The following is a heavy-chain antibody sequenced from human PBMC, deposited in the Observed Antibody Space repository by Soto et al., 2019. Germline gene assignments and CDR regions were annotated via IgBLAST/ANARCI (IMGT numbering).Heavy chain of an antibody. V-gene: IGHV3-23*01. D-gene: IGHD4-17*01. CDR1: GFIFRDWF. CDR3: AKDDYGDYPHYFDS. J-gene: IGHJ4*02. CDR2: ISASGAST. Sequence: PGGSLRLSCAASGFIFRDWFMSWIRQAPGKGLEWVSTISASGASTFYPDSVMGRFTISRDNSKNTLYMQMNSLRAEDTAVYYCAKDDYGDYPHYFDSWGQGTQVTVSS.